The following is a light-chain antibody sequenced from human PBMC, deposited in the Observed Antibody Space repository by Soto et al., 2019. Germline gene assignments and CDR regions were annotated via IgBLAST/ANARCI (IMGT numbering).Light chain of an antibody. J-gene: IGKJ4*01. V-gene: IGKV3-15*01. Sequence: EIVMTQSPAALSVSPGERATLSCRASQGIGSTLAWYQQKPGQTPRLLIYDASTRAAGVPARFSGSGSGTDFTLTINSLQSEDFAIYYCQHYANWPLTFGGGTKVDIK. CDR2: DAS. CDR1: QGIGST. CDR3: QHYANWPLT.